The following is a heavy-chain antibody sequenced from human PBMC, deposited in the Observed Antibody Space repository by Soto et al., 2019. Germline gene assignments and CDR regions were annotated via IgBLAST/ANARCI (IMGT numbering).Heavy chain of an antibody. CDR3: ARDYSPQGHPVAGGFDY. D-gene: IGHD6-19*01. V-gene: IGHV4-4*02. J-gene: IGHJ4*02. CDR1: GGSISSSNW. CDR2: IYHSGST. Sequence: QVQLQESGPGLVKPSGTLSLTCAVSGGSISSSNWWSWVRQPPGKGLEWIGEIYHSGSTNYNPSLKRRVTISVDKSKTQFSLKLSSVTAADTAVYYCARDYSPQGHPVAGGFDYWGQGTLVTVSS.